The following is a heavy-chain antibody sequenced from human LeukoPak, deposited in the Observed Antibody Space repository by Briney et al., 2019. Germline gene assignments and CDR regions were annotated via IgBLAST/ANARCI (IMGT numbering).Heavy chain of an antibody. CDR2: VYYTGST. D-gene: IGHD3-22*01. Sequence: PSETPSLTCTVSGGSISSYYWSWIRQPPGKGLEWIGYVYYTGSTNYNPSLNSRVTMSIDTSKNQFSLRLSFVTAADTAVYYCARVVGFYDSSAFDLWGQGTLVTVSS. V-gene: IGHV4-59*01. CDR3: ARVVGFYDSSAFDL. CDR1: GGSISSYY. J-gene: IGHJ5*02.